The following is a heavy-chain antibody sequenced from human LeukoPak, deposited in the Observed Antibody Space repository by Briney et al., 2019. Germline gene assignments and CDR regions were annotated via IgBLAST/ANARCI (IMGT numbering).Heavy chain of an antibody. CDR2: IYYSGST. Sequence: SETLSLTCTVSGGSISSYYWSWIRQPPGKGLEWIGYIYYSGSTNYNPSLKSRVTISVDASKNQFSLKLSSVTAADTAVYYCARGREYCTNGVCYSFDYWGQGTLVTVSS. CDR3: ARGREYCTNGVCYSFDY. J-gene: IGHJ4*02. D-gene: IGHD2-8*01. CDR1: GGSISSYY. V-gene: IGHV4-59*01.